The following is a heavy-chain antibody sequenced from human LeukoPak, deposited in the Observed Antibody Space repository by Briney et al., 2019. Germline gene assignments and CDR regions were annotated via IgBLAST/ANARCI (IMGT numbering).Heavy chain of an antibody. CDR2: ISVSATNT. CDR3: ATITSMRVVLIS. Sequence: GGSLRLSFAASGFTFDDYAMTWVRQAPGKGLEWVSTISVSATNTYYADSVKGRFTISRDNSKNTLYLQMNSLRADDTAVYYCATITSMRVVLISWGQGTLVTVSS. D-gene: IGHD3-22*01. CDR1: GFTFDDYA. V-gene: IGHV3-23*01. J-gene: IGHJ1*01.